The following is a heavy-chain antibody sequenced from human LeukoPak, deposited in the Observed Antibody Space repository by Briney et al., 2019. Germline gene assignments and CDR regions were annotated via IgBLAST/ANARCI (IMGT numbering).Heavy chain of an antibody. D-gene: IGHD2-15*01. CDR3: ARYCSGGSCQSKAFDY. J-gene: IGHJ4*02. V-gene: IGHV4-34*10. CDR1: GGSFSGYY. CDR2: INHSGST. Sequence: SETLSLTCAVYGGSFSGYYWSWIRQPPGKGLEWIGEINHSGSTNYNPSLKSRLTISVDTSKNQFSLELTSVTAADTAVYYCARYCSGGSCQSKAFDYWGQGTLVTVSS.